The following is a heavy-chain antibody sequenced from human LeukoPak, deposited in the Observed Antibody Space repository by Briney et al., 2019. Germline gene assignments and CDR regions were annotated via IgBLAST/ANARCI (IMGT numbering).Heavy chain of an antibody. J-gene: IGHJ4*02. V-gene: IGHV3-33*01. CDR3: ARDLKYDFWSGYYSLDY. D-gene: IGHD3-3*01. Sequence: GGSLRLSCAASGFTFSSYGMHWVRQAPGKGLEWVAVTWYDGSNKYYADSVKGRFTISRDNSKNTLYLQMNSLRAEDTAVYYCARDLKYDFWSGYYSLDYWGQGTLVTVSS. CDR1: GFTFSSYG. CDR2: TWYDGSNK.